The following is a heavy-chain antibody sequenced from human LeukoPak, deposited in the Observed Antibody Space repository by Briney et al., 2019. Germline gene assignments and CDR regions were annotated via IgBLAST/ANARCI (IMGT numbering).Heavy chain of an antibody. CDR1: GFTFSIHA. D-gene: IGHD1-1*01. J-gene: IGHJ6*03. V-gene: IGHV3-23*01. CDR3: ARIKYWNVPYYSYYYMDV. CDR2: IGGGDT. Sequence: PGGSLRLSCAGSGFTFSIHAMSWVRQAPGKGLEWVSTIGGGDTYYADSVKGRFTISRDDSQSTVHLQMNSLRAEDTAVYYCARIKYWNVPYYSYYYMDVWGKGTTVTVSS.